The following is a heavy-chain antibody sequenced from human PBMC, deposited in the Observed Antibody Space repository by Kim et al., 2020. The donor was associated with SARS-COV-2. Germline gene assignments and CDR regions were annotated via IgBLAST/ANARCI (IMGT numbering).Heavy chain of an antibody. Sequence: GGSLRLSCAASGFTFSSYWMHWVRQAPGKGLVWVSRINSDGSSTSYADSVKGRFTISRDNAKNTLYLQMNSLRAEDTAVYYCARAPPVRGVTHFDYWGQGTLVTVSS. CDR3: ARAPPVRGVTHFDY. D-gene: IGHD3-10*01. CDR1: GFTFSSYW. J-gene: IGHJ4*02. V-gene: IGHV3-74*01. CDR2: INSDGSST.